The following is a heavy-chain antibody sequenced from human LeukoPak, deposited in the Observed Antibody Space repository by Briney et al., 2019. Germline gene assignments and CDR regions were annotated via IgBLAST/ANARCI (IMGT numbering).Heavy chain of an antibody. J-gene: IGHJ5*02. CDR3: ARDGGGYSYGYPNWFDP. V-gene: IGHV3-48*03. CDR1: GFTFSSYA. CDR2: ISSSGSTI. Sequence: EGSLRLSCAASGFTFSSYAMSWVRQAPGKGLEWVSAISSSGSTIYYADSVKGRFTISRDNAKNSLYLQMNSLRAEDTAVYYCARDGGGYSYGYPNWFDPWGQGTLVAVSS. D-gene: IGHD5-18*01.